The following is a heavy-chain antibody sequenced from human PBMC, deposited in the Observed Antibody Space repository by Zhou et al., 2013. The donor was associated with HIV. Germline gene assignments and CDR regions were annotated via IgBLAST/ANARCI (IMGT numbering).Heavy chain of an antibody. CDR1: GDSISGGEYY. D-gene: IGHD3-10*01. Sequence: QVQLQESGPGLVKPSQTLSLTCSVSGDSISGGEYYWSWVRQPAGKGLEWIGHIYTSGSTKYNPSLKSRVTISVDASKNQFSLKLSSVTAADTAVYYCARGGSFWGVIIWATWGQGTLVTVSS. CDR2: IYTSGST. J-gene: IGHJ4*02. CDR3: ARGGSFWGVIIWAT. V-gene: IGHV4-61*09.